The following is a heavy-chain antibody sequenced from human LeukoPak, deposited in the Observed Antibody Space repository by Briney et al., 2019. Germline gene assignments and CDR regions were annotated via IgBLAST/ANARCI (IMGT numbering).Heavy chain of an antibody. J-gene: IGHJ4*02. CDR3: ARGLSGGLPFDY. CDR2: INHSGST. V-gene: IGHV4-34*01. CDR1: GGSFSGYY. D-gene: IGHD2-15*01. Sequence: SETLSLTCAVYGGSFSGYYWSWIRQPPGKGLEWIGEINHSGSTNYNPSLKSRVTISVDTSKNQFSLKLGSVTAADTAVYYCARGLSGGLPFDYWGQGTLVTVSS.